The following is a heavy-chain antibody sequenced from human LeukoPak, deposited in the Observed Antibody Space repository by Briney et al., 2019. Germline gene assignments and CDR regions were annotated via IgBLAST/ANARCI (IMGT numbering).Heavy chain of an antibody. J-gene: IGHJ4*02. D-gene: IGHD3-9*01. CDR1: SGSISSYD. CDR2: IYTSGSP. Sequence: PSETLSLTCTVSSGSISSYDWSWIRQPAGKGLEWIGRIYTSGSPNYNPSLKSRVTMSVDTSKNQFSLKMTSVTAADTATYYCARGSFTDILTYYFDYWGRGTLVTVSS. V-gene: IGHV4-4*07. CDR3: ARGSFTDILTYYFDY.